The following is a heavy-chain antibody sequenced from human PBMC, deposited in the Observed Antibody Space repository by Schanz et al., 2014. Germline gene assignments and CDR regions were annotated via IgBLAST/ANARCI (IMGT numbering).Heavy chain of an antibody. J-gene: IGHJ6*02. Sequence: QVQLVQSGAEVKKPGASVKVSCKVSGYSLNELSMHWVRQAPGRGLEWMGGFHHEDSDTVYAQKFQGRVIMTENTSTDRADVEQRRRTTEDARVYYCGTGACRAWVYNDVDVWGQGTTVTVS. CDR1: GYSLNELS. CDR3: GTGACRAWVYNDVDV. D-gene: IGHD7-27*01. CDR2: FHHEDSDT. V-gene: IGHV1-24*01.